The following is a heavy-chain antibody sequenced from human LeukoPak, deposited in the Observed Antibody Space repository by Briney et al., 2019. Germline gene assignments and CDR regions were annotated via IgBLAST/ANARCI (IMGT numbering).Heavy chain of an antibody. V-gene: IGHV3-66*01. CDR3: AGGDYPLTC. Sequence: GGSLRLSCAASGFSVNGNYWHWVRQAPGKGPQWISIINSDGKTRYAGSMRGGFTLSRDKSKNMLYLQMYSLRVEDTAVYFCAGGDYPLTCWGQGSLVTASS. CDR1: GFSVNGNY. CDR2: INSDGKT. D-gene: IGHD4-17*01. J-gene: IGHJ4*02.